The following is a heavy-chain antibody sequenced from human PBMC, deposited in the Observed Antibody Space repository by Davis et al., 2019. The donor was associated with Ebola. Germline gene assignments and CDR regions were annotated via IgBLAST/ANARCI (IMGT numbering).Heavy chain of an antibody. J-gene: IGHJ6*02. D-gene: IGHD5-12*01. Sequence: SVKVSCKASAFTLTTSAVHWVRQARGHSLEWIGWIVVGTGNTGYAQNFQERVTITRDMSTNTVYMDLSGLRTEDTAVYYCAAGGGYDLLYYGLDVWGPGTTVTVSS. CDR1: AFTLTTSA. CDR2: IVVGTGNT. V-gene: IGHV1-58*01. CDR3: AAGGGYDLLYYGLDV.